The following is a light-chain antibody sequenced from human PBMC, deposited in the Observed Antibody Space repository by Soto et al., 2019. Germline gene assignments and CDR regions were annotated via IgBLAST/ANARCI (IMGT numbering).Light chain of an antibody. J-gene: IGLJ2*01. CDR2: EVS. CDR3: SSYTSSSTLV. CDR1: SSDVGRYNY. V-gene: IGLV2-14*01. Sequence: QSALTQPASVSGSPGQSITISCTGSSSDVGRYNYVSWYQQHPGKAPKLMIYEVSNRPSGISNRFSGSKSGNTASLTLSGLQAEDEADYYCSSYTSSSTLVFGGGTKLTVL.